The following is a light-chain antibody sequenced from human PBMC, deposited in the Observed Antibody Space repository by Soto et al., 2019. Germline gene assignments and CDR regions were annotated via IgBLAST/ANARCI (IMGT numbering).Light chain of an antibody. V-gene: IGKV3-15*01. CDR2: DAS. CDR1: QSVSSN. CDR3: QQYDDWPET. J-gene: IGKJ1*01. Sequence: EKVMTQSPATLSVSPGERATLSCRASQSVSSNLAWYQQKPGQAPRLLIYDASTRATGIPARFSGSESGTEFTLTISSLQSEDLAVYYCQQYDDWPETFGQGTKVDNK.